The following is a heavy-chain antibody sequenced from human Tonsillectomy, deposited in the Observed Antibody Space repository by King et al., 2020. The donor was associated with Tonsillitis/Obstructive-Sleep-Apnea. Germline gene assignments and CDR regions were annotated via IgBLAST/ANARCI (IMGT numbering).Heavy chain of an antibody. Sequence: VQLVESGGDLVKPGGSLRLSCAASGFTFSDYYMSWVRQAPGKGLEWVSYISSSASTIYYADSVKGRFTISRDNAKDSLYLQMNSLRAEDTAVYYCASPKYYYDSDGYYFDYWGQGTLVTVSS. D-gene: IGHD3-22*01. CDR1: GFTFSDYY. CDR2: ISSSASTI. J-gene: IGHJ4*02. CDR3: ASPKYYYDSDGYYFDY. V-gene: IGHV3-11*01.